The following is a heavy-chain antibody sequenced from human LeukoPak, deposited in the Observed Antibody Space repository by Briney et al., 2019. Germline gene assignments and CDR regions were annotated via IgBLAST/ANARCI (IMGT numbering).Heavy chain of an antibody. D-gene: IGHD3-22*01. Sequence: SETLSLTCTVSGGSISSYYWRWIRQPPGKGLEWIGYIYYRGSTNYNPYLKSRVTISVETSKNESSLKLRSVTAADTAVYYGARSGLWDYSDSSGYHNGAFDIWGQGTMVTVSS. CDR3: ARSGLWDYSDSSGYHNGAFDI. CDR1: GGSISSYY. CDR2: IYYRGST. V-gene: IGHV4-59*01. J-gene: IGHJ3*02.